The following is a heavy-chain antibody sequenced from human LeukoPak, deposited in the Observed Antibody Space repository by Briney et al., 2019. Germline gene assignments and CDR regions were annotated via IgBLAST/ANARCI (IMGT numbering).Heavy chain of an antibody. D-gene: IGHD6-13*01. CDR1: GGSITSYY. J-gene: IGHJ4*02. CDR2: IYYSGST. Sequence: PSETLSLTCTVSGGSITSYYWSWIRQPPGKGLEWIGYIYYSGSTNYNPSLKSRVTISVDTSKNQFSLKLSSVTAADTAVYYCARGASANDSGSWLNWGQGTLVTVSS. CDR3: ARGASANDSGSWLN. V-gene: IGHV4-59*01.